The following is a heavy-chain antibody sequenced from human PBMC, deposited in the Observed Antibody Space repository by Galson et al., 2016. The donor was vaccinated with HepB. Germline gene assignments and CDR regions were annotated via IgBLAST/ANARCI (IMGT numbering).Heavy chain of an antibody. Sequence: SLRLSCAASGFTFSSYGMHWVRQAPGKGLEWVAVISYDGSNKYHADSVKGRFTISRDNAKNTLYLQMNSLRAEDTAVYYCAKDARYCSGASSTYGMDVWGQGTTVTVSS. D-gene: IGHD2-15*01. J-gene: IGHJ6*02. V-gene: IGHV3-30*18. CDR3: AKDARYCSGASSTYGMDV. CDR2: ISYDGSNK. CDR1: GFTFSSYG.